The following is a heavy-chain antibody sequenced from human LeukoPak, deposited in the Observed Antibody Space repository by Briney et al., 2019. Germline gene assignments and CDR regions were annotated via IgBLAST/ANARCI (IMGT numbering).Heavy chain of an antibody. D-gene: IGHD6-19*01. J-gene: IGHJ4*02. CDR2: ISYSGST. V-gene: IGHV4-59*08. Sequence: SETLSLTCTVSGDSITSYYWSWIRQPPGKGLQWIGQISYSGSTTYNPSLESRVTISVDTSNNQFSLRLSSVTASDTAIYYCARRSSSSGWYADYWGQGTLVTVSS. CDR3: ARRSSSSGWYADY. CDR1: GDSITSYY.